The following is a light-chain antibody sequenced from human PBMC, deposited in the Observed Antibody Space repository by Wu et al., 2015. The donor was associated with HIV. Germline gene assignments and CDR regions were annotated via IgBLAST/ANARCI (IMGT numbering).Light chain of an antibody. V-gene: IGKV3-20*01. CDR1: QSVNSNY. CDR2: AAS. Sequence: EIVLTQSPGTLSLSPGERATLSCRASQSVNSNYLTWYQQKVGQPPRLLIYAASSRATGIPDRFSGSGSGTDFTLTISRLEPEDFAVYYCQLYYISPPLTFGGGTKVEIK. J-gene: IGKJ4*01. CDR3: QLYYISPPLT.